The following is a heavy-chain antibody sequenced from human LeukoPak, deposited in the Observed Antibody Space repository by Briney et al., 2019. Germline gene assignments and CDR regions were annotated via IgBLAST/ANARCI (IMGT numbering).Heavy chain of an antibody. V-gene: IGHV5-51*01. CDR1: GYSFTSYW. CDR3: HGYTFETF. CDR2: IYPGDSDT. J-gene: IGHJ1*01. D-gene: IGHD5-24*01. Sequence: GESLKISCKGSGYSFTSYWIGWVRQMPGKGLEWMGIIYPGDSDTRYSPSFQGQVTISVDKSITTAYLQWTSLKASDTAMYATHGYTFETFWGQGTLVTVAS.